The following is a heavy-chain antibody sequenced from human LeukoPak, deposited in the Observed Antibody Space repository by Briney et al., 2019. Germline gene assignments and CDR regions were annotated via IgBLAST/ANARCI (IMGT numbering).Heavy chain of an antibody. J-gene: IGHJ4*02. CDR1: GFTFSSYS. CDR2: ISSSSSYI. V-gene: IGHV3-21*01. CDR3: ATGSGWTPYYFDY. D-gene: IGHD6-19*01. Sequence: GSLRLSCAASGFTFSSYSMNWVRQAPGKGLEWVSSISSSSSYIYYADSVKGRFTISRDNAKNSLYPQMNSLRAEDTAVYYCATGSGWTPYYFDYWGQGTLVTVSS.